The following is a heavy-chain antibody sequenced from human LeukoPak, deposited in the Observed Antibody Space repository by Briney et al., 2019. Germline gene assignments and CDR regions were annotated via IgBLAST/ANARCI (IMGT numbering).Heavy chain of an antibody. CDR1: GGTFSSYA. J-gene: IGHJ3*02. V-gene: IGHV1-69*13. CDR3: ARDYQPISQVVITDAFDI. D-gene: IGHD3-22*01. CDR2: IIPIFGTA. Sequence: ASVKVSCKASGGTFSSYAISWVRQAPGQGLEWMGGIIPIFGTANYAQKFQGRVTITADESTSTAYMELSSLRSEDTAVDYCARDYQPISQVVITDAFDIWGQGTMVTVSS.